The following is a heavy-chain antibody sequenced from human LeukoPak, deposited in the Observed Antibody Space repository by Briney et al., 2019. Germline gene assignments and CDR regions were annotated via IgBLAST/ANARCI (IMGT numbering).Heavy chain of an antibody. CDR3: ARQLYGSDY. Sequence: PSETLSLICDVSGVSFSTYYWSWIRQSPEKGLEWIGEVNHSGYTNYNPSLKGRVTISVDTSKNQISLKLSSVTAADTAVYYCARQLYGSDYWGQGTLVTVSS. CDR2: VNHSGYT. J-gene: IGHJ4*02. D-gene: IGHD4-17*01. CDR1: GVSFSTYY. V-gene: IGHV4-34*01.